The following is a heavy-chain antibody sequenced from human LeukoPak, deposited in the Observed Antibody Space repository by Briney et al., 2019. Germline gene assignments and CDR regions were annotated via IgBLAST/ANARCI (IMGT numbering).Heavy chain of an antibody. CDR2: IIPIFGTA. Sequence: SVKVSCKASGYTFTSHGISWVRQAPGQGLEWMGRIIPIFGTANYAQKFQGRVTITTDESTSTAYMELSSLRSEDTAVYYCARGSGYSTYHVDRYYFDYWGQGTLVTVSS. CDR3: ARGSGYSTYHVDRYYFDY. V-gene: IGHV1-69*05. J-gene: IGHJ4*02. D-gene: IGHD6-13*01. CDR1: GYTFTSHG.